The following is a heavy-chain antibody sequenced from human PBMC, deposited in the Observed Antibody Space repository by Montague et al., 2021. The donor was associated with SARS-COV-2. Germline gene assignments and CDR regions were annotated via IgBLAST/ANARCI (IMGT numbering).Heavy chain of an antibody. Sequence: CAISGDSVWSNTAAWNWIRQSPSGGLEWLGRTNYRSKWTGDYATSVEGRISIDPDTSKNQFFLHLRPVTPEDTGVYYCVRDTGSAQAGFDAWGQGTLVTVSS. CDR3: VRDTGSAQAGFDA. CDR2: TNYRSKWTG. D-gene: IGHD4-17*01. J-gene: IGHJ4*02. CDR1: GDSVWSNTAA. V-gene: IGHV6-1*01.